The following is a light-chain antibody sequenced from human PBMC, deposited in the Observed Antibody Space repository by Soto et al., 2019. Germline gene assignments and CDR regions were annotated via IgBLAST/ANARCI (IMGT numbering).Light chain of an antibody. CDR1: SSDVATYNL. V-gene: IGLV2-23*02. CDR3: CSRV. CDR2: EVT. J-gene: IGLJ3*02. Sequence: QSVLTQPASVSGSPGQSITISCTGISSDVATYNLVSWYQQRPGTAPQLIIYEVTKRPSGVSTRFSGSQSGNTASLTISGLQADDEADYYCCSRVFGGGTKLTVL.